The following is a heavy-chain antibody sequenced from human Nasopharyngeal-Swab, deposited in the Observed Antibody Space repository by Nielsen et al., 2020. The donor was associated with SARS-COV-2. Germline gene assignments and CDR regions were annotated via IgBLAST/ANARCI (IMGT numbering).Heavy chain of an antibody. D-gene: IGHD2-2*01. J-gene: IGHJ4*02. Sequence: RQCPGQGLEWVSYISSSGSTIYYADSVKGRFTISRDNAKNSLYLQMNSLRAEDTAVYYCARASVPAAIGVFGFDYWGQGTLVTVSS. V-gene: IGHV3-48*03. CDR3: ARASVPAAIGVFGFDY. CDR2: ISSSGSTI.